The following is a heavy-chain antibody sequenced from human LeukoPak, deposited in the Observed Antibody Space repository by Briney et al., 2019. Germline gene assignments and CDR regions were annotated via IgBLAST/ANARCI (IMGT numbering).Heavy chain of an antibody. Sequence: GGSLRLSCAASGFTFSSYAKSWVRQAPGKGLEWVAYINQDGSEKNYVDSGKGRFTVSRDNAKNSLYLQMNSLRAEDTAVYYCGRDFQPAYWGQGTLVTVSS. V-gene: IGHV3-7*01. CDR3: GRDFQPAY. CDR1: GFTFSSYA. CDR2: INQDGSEK. D-gene: IGHD2-2*01. J-gene: IGHJ4*02.